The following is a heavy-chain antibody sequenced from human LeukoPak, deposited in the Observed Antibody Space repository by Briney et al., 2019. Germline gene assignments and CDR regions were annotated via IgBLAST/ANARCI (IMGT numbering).Heavy chain of an antibody. CDR3: ASSIWNYDSSGYYPYAFDI. J-gene: IGHJ3*02. Sequence: GGSLRLSCAASGFTFSSYAMSWVRQAPGKGLEWVSAISGSGGSTYYADSVKGRFTISRDNSKNTLYLQMNSLRAEDTAVYYCASSIWNYDSSGYYPYAFDIWGQGTMVTVSS. D-gene: IGHD3-22*01. CDR2: ISGSGGST. V-gene: IGHV3-23*01. CDR1: GFTFSSYA.